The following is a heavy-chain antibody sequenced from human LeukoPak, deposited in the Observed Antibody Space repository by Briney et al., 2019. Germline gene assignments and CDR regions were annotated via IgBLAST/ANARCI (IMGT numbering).Heavy chain of an antibody. CDR3: TAGAYSSSWYAY. Sequence: GRHRRGSWAETGVNVRSFALGGGRQATGKGLEWVALISYDGSNYYYADSVKGRFTISRDKSKNTLQLLMNSLRAEDTAVYYCTAGAYSSSWYAYWGQGTLVTVSS. V-gene: IGHV3-30*04. D-gene: IGHD6-13*01. J-gene: IGHJ4*02. CDR2: ISYDGSNY. CDR1: GVNVRSFA.